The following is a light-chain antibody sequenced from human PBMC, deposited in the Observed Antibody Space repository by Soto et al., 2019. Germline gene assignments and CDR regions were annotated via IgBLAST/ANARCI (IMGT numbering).Light chain of an antibody. CDR3: QQYNNWPPVT. V-gene: IGKV3-15*01. Sequence: EIVMTQSPATVSVSPGERATLSCRASQSVSSNLAWYQQKPGQAPRLLIYGASTRATGIPARFSGSGSGTEFTLTISSLQSEDFALYYCQQYNNWPPVTFGQGTKVEIK. CDR2: GAS. J-gene: IGKJ1*01. CDR1: QSVSSN.